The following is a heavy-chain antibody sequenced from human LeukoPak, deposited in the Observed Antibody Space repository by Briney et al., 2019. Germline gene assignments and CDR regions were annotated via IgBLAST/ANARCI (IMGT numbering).Heavy chain of an antibody. CDR2: IWYDGSNK. V-gene: IGHV3-33*01. Sequence: PGRSLRLSCAASGFTFSSYGMHWVRQAPGKGLEGVAVIWYDGSNKYYADSVKGRFTISRDNSKNTLYLQMNSLRAEDTAVYYCARGDRIQLWLLADPWGQGTLVTVSS. CDR1: GFTFSSYG. J-gene: IGHJ5*02. CDR3: ARGDRIQLWLLADP. D-gene: IGHD5-18*01.